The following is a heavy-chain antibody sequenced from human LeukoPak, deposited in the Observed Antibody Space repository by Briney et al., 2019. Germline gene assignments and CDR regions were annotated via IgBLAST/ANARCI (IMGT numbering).Heavy chain of an antibody. CDR3: ARDRYGGNSVAYYYYYYGMDV. CDR2: IKQDGSEK. Sequence: GGSLRLSCAASGFTFSSYWMSWVRQAPGKGLEWLANIKQDGSEKYYVDSVKGRFTISRDNAKNSLYLQMNSLRAEDTAVYYCARDRYGGNSVAYYYYYYGMDVWGQGTTVTVSS. J-gene: IGHJ6*02. D-gene: IGHD4-23*01. V-gene: IGHV3-7*01. CDR1: GFTFSSYW.